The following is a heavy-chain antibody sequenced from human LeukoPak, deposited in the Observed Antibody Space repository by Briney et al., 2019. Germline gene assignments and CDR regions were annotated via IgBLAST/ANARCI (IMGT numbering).Heavy chain of an antibody. Sequence: PSETLSLTCAVSGYSISSGYCWGWIRQPPGKGLEWIGSIYHSGSTYYNPSLKSRVTISVDTSKHQFSLRLSSVTAADTAVYYCARGAIAAAGLGWFDPWGQGTLVTVSS. V-gene: IGHV4-38-2*01. CDR2: IYHSGST. J-gene: IGHJ5*02. CDR3: ARGAIAAAGLGWFDP. D-gene: IGHD6-13*01. CDR1: GYSISSGYC.